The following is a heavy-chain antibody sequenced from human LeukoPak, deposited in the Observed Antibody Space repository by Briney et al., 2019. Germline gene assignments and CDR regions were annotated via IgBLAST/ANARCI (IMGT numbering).Heavy chain of an antibody. D-gene: IGHD3-9*01. Sequence: ASVKVSCKASGYTFTGYYMHWVRLAPGQALEWVGWINPNSGGTNYAQKFQGRVTMTRDTSISTAYMELSRLRSDDTAVYYCARDFLTGYYTYNWFDPWGQGTLVTVSS. CDR1: GYTFTGYY. CDR3: ARDFLTGYYTYNWFDP. V-gene: IGHV1-2*02. J-gene: IGHJ5*02. CDR2: INPNSGGT.